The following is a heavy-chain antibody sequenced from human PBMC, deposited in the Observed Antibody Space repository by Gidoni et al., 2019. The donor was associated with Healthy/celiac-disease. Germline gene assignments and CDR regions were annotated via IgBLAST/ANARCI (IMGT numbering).Heavy chain of an antibody. J-gene: IGHJ4*02. D-gene: IGHD2-21*01. V-gene: IGHV5-51*03. CDR1: GYSFTSYW. CDR3: ARGYCGGDCYSFDY. Sequence: EVQLVQSGAGVRKPGASLQSSCKVSGYSFTSYWIGWVRQRPGKGLEWMVIIYPGDSDTRYSPSFQGQVTISADKSISTAYLQWSSLKASDTAMYYCARGYCGGDCYSFDYWGQGTLVTVPP. CDR2: IYPGDSDT.